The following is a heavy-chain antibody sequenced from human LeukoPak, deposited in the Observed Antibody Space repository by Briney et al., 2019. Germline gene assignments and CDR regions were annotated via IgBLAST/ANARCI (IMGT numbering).Heavy chain of an antibody. V-gene: IGHV3-48*01. CDR3: TSWGDTTAEYFQR. D-gene: IGHD2-21*02. Sequence: GGSLRLSCAASGFTFSSYSMNWVRQAPGKGLEWVSYISSSSSTIYYADSVKGRFTISRDNAKNSLYLQMNSLRAEDTAVYYCTSWGDTTAEYFQRWGQGTLVTVSS. CDR1: GFTFSSYS. CDR2: ISSSSSTI. J-gene: IGHJ1*01.